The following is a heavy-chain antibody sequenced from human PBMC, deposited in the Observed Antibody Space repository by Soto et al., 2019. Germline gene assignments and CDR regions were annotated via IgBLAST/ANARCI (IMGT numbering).Heavy chain of an antibody. CDR2: ISSSSTYI. CDR3: ARVAWKPVHYFDY. Sequence: GGSLRLSCAASRFTFSSYAMHWVRQAPGKGLEWVSSISSSSTYIYYEDSVKGRFTISRDNAKNSLYLQMNSLRAEDTALYYCARVAWKPVHYFDYWGQGTLVTVSS. V-gene: IGHV3-21*01. CDR1: RFTFSSYA. D-gene: IGHD1-1*01. J-gene: IGHJ4*02.